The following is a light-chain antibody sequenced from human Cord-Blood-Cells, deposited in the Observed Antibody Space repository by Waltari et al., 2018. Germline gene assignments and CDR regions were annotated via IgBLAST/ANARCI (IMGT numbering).Light chain of an antibody. CDR1: SSDVGGYNY. V-gene: IGLV2-14*01. CDR2: DVS. CDR3: SSYTSSSTDV. J-gene: IGLJ1*01. Sequence: QSALTQPASVSGSPGQPITISCTGTSSDVGGYNYVSWYQQHPGKAPKLMIYDVSNRPSGFSNRFAGSKAGNTASMTISGLQAEDEADYYCSSYTSSSTDVFGTGTKVTVL.